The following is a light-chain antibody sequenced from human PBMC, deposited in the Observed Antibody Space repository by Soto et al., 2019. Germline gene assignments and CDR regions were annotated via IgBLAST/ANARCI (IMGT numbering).Light chain of an antibody. CDR1: SSDVGGYNY. CDR3: CSYAGSYTFV. Sequence: QSVLTQPRSVSGSPGQSVTISCTGTSSDVGGYNYVSWYQQHPGKVPKLMIYDVTKRPSGVPDRSSGSKSGNTASLTISGLQAEDEADYYCCSYAGSYTFVFGTGTKVTVL. J-gene: IGLJ1*01. V-gene: IGLV2-11*01. CDR2: DVT.